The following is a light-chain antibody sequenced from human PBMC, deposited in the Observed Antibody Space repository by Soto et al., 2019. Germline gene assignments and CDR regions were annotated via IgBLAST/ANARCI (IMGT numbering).Light chain of an antibody. J-gene: IGLJ1*01. V-gene: IGLV1-40*01. CDR2: DNT. CDR1: SSNLGAGYD. CDR3: QSYDNSLRGYV. Sequence: QSVLTQPPSVSGAPGQRVSISCTGSSSNLGAGYDVHWYQQLPGTAPTLLISDNTNRPSGVPDRFSGSKSGTSASLAISGLQSDDEAEYYCQSYDNSLRGYVFGPGTKLTVL.